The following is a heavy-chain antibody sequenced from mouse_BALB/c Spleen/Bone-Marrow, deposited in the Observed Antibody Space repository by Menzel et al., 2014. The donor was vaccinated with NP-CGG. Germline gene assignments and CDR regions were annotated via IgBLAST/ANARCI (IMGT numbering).Heavy chain of an antibody. J-gene: IGHJ1*01. V-gene: IGHV1-18*01. Sequence: VQLQQSGPELVKPGASMKISCKASGYSFTGYTMNWVKRSHGKNLEWIGLINPYNGGTTYNQYFKGKATLTVDRSSSTAYMELLSLTSEDSAVYYCASYYGSTWYLDVWGAGTTVTVSS. CDR1: GYSFTGYT. CDR3: ASYYGSTWYLDV. CDR2: INPYNGGT. D-gene: IGHD1-1*01.